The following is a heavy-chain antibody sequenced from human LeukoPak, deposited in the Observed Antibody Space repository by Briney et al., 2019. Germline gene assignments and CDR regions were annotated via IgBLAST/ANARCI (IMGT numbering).Heavy chain of an antibody. CDR2: INPNSGGT. V-gene: IGHV1-2*02. CDR3: ARAVGYSYGYGHRDDY. J-gene: IGHJ4*02. CDR1: GYTFTGYY. D-gene: IGHD5-18*01. Sequence: GASVKVSCKASGYTFTGYYMHWVRQAPGQGLEWMGWINPNSGGTNYAQKFQGRVTMTRDTSISTAYMELRSLRSDDTAVYYCARAVGYSYGYGHRDDYWGQGTLVTVSS.